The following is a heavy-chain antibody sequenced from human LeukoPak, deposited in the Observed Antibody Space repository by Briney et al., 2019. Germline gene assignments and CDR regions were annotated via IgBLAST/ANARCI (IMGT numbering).Heavy chain of an antibody. V-gene: IGHV1-8*01. Sequence: ASVKVSCKASGYTFTSYDINWVRQAAGQGREGMGWMNPNSGNTGYAQKFQGRVTMTRHTSIGTAYLELNNLKSEDTAVYYCARVPSLFAAVAGNAGWFDPWGQGTLVTVSS. CDR1: GYTFTSYD. CDR2: MNPNSGNT. CDR3: ARVPSLFAAVAGNAGWFDP. D-gene: IGHD6-19*01. J-gene: IGHJ5*02.